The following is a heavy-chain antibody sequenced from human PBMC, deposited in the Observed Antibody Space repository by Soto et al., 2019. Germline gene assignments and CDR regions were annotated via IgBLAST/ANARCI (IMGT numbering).Heavy chain of an antibody. J-gene: IGHJ4*02. CDR2: ISSSSSYI. Sequence: EVQLVESGGGLVKPGGSLRLSCAASGFTFSSYSMNWVRQAPGKGLEWVSSISSSSSYIYYADSVKGRFTISRDNAKNSLYLQMNSLRAEETAVYYCASLRVYSYGHIDYWGQGTLVTVSS. V-gene: IGHV3-21*01. D-gene: IGHD5-18*01. CDR1: GFTFSSYS. CDR3: ASLRVYSYGHIDY.